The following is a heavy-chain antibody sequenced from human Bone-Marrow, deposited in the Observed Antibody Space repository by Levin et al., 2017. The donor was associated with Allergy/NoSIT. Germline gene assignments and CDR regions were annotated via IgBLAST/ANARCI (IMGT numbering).Heavy chain of an antibody. CDR2: VSSSSSNQ. CDR1: GFTFSDYY. D-gene: IGHD1-1*01. V-gene: IGHV3-11*05. J-gene: IGHJ4*02. CDR3: VRDREGDNCGPVVDS. Sequence: GESLKISCAASGFTFSDYYMSWIRQAPGKGLEWVSSVSSSSSNQQYADSVKGRFTVPRDNPESSLILQMNSLRAEDTAIYYCVRDREGDNCGPVVDSWGQGTLVTVSS.